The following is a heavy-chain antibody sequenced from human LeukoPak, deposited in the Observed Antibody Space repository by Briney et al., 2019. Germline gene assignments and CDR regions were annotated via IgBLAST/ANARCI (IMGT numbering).Heavy chain of an antibody. J-gene: IGHJ4*02. CDR1: GYTFTSYD. D-gene: IGHD1-26*01. CDR2: MNPNSSNT. Sequence: ASVKVSCKASGYTFTSYDINWVRQATGQGLEWMGWMNPNSSNTGYAQKFQGRGTMTRNTSISTAYMELSSLRSEDTAVYYCARGSRWVGATAYWGQGTLVTVSS. V-gene: IGHV1-8*01. CDR3: ARGSRWVGATAY.